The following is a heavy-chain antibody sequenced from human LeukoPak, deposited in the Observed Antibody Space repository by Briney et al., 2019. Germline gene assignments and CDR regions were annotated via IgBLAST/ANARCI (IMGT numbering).Heavy chain of an antibody. CDR3: ARHDWFDP. CDR1: GFTFSSYS. CDR2: IYSGGST. Sequence: GGSLRLSCAASGFTFSSYSMSWVRQAPGKGLEWVSVIYSGGSTYYADSVKGRFTISRDNSKNTLYLQMNSLRAEDTAVYYCARHDWFDPWGQGTLVTVSS. V-gene: IGHV3-66*04. J-gene: IGHJ5*02.